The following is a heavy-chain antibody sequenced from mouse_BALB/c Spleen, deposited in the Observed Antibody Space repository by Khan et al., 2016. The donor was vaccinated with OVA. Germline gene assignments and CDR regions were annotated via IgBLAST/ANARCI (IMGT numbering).Heavy chain of an antibody. V-gene: IGHV9-4*02. CDR2: INTHSGVP. J-gene: IGHJ4*01. D-gene: IGHD2-12*01. Sequence: QIQLVQSGPELKKPGETVRISCKASGYTFTTAGMQWVQKMPGKGLKWIGWINTHSGVPKYAEDFKGRFAFSLETSASTAYLQITNLKNEDTATYFCARGEAASNRYDGGAMDYWGQGTSVTVSS. CDR3: ARGEAASNRYDGGAMDY. CDR1: GYTFTTAG.